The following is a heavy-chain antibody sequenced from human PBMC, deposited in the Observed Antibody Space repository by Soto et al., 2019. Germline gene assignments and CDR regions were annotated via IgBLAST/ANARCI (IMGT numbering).Heavy chain of an antibody. CDR3: ARRGSSIAVAGTSHWYFDL. V-gene: IGHV1-2*02. D-gene: IGHD6-19*01. J-gene: IGHJ2*01. Sequence: QVQLVQSGAEVKKPGASVKVSCKASGYTFTGYYMHWVRQAPGQGLEWMGWINPNSGGTNYAQKFQGRVTMTRDTSISTAYMERSRLRSDDTAVYYCARRGSSIAVAGTSHWYFDLWGRGTLVTVSS. CDR1: GYTFTGYY. CDR2: INPNSGGT.